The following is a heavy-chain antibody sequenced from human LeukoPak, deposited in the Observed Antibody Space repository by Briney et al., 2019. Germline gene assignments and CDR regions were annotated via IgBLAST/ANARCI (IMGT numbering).Heavy chain of an antibody. D-gene: IGHD1-26*01. CDR2: IYYSGST. V-gene: IGHV4-30-4*07. J-gene: IGHJ5*02. CDR3: ARRRGSYLVRPRYNWFDP. CDR1: GGSISSGGYS. Sequence: SETLSLTCAVSGGSISSGGYSWSWIRQPPGKGLEWIGYIYYSGSTYYNPSLKSRVTISVDTSKNQFSLKLSSVTAADTAVYYCARRRGSYLVRPRYNWFDPWGQGTLVTVSS.